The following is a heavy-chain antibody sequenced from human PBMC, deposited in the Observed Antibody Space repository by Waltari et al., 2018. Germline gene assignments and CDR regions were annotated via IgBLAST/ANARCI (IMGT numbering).Heavy chain of an antibody. Sequence: QVQLQESGPGLVKPSETLSLTCTVSGGSISSYYWSWIRQPAGKGLEWIGRIYTSGSTNYNPSLKSRVTMSVDTSKNQFSLKLSSVTAADTAVYYCARDHDEQWLVRGGYYVDYWGQGTLVTVSS. CDR3: ARDHDEQWLVRGGYYVDY. CDR1: GGSISSYY. D-gene: IGHD6-19*01. V-gene: IGHV4-4*07. CDR2: IYTSGST. J-gene: IGHJ4*02.